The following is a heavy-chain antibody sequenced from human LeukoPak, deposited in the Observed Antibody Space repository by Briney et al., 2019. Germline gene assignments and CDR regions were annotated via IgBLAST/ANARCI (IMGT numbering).Heavy chain of an antibody. V-gene: IGHV4-39*01. CDR3: ARRPYSSGSLDY. J-gene: IGHJ4*02. Sequence: SETLSLTCTVSGGSISSSSYYWGWIRQPPGKGLEWIGRIYYSGSTYYNPSLKSRVTISVDTSKNQFSLKLSSVTAADTAVYYCARRPYSSGSLDYWGQGTLVTVSS. CDR1: GGSISSSSYY. CDR2: IYYSGST. D-gene: IGHD6-19*01.